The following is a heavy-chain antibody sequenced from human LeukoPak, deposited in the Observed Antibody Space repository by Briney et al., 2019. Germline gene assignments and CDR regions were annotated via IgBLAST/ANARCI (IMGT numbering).Heavy chain of an antibody. CDR1: GFTFSSYA. D-gene: IGHD1-26*01. CDR2: ISGSGGST. J-gene: IGHJ4*02. V-gene: IGHV3-23*01. CDR3: AKQGGSQRRLIDY. Sequence: GGSLRLSCAASGFTFSSYAMSWVRQAPGKGLEWVSAISGSGGSTYYADSVKGRFTISRDNSKNTLYLQVNSLRAEDTAVYYCAKQGGSQRRLIDYWGQGTLVTVSS.